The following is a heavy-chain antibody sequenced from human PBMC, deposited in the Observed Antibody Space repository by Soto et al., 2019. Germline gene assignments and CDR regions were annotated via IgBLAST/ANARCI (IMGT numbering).Heavy chain of an antibody. J-gene: IGHJ6*02. Sequence: GESLKISCKGSGYSFTSYWIGWVRQMPGKGLEWMGIIYPGDSDTRYSPSFQGQVTISADKSISTAYLQWSSLKASDTAVYYCARHRLDTDYYYYGMDVWGQGTTVTVS. CDR3: ARHRLDTDYYYYGMDV. CDR2: IYPGDSDT. V-gene: IGHV5-51*01. D-gene: IGHD3-9*01. CDR1: GYSFTSYW.